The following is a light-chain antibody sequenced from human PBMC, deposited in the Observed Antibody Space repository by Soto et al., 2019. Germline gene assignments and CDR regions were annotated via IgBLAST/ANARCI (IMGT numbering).Light chain of an antibody. Sequence: EIVMTQSPATLSVSPGERATLSCRASQSVNNNLAWYQQKPGQAPRLLIYGASTRATGIPARFSGSGSGTEFTLTISSLQSKDFAVYYCQQFNNWPRTFGQGTKVEVK. J-gene: IGKJ1*01. CDR2: GAS. CDR1: QSVNNN. CDR3: QQFNNWPRT. V-gene: IGKV3-15*01.